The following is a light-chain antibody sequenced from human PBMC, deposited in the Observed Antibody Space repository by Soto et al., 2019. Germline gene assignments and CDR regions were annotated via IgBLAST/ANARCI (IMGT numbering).Light chain of an antibody. CDR3: QPYGSSFT. Sequence: IVVTQSPGTLSLSPVERATLSCRASQSVSSNYLAWYQQKPGQAPRLLMYGASRRATGIPDRFSGSGSGTDFTLTLSRLEPDDFAVYYCQPYGSSFTFGGGSKVEIK. CDR1: QSVSSNY. J-gene: IGKJ4*01. CDR2: GAS. V-gene: IGKV3-20*01.